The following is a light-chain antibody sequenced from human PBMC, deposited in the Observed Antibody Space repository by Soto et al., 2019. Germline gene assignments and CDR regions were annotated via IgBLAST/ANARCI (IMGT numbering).Light chain of an antibody. V-gene: IGKV3-20*01. Sequence: EIVLTQSPGTLSLSAGERATLSCRAGQNISSNYLAWYQQKPGQAPRLLIYGASSRATDIPDRFSGGGSGTDFTLTVNRLEPADFAVYYCPQYGTSPFTFGPGTRVDIK. CDR3: PQYGTSPFT. J-gene: IGKJ3*01. CDR2: GAS. CDR1: QNISSNY.